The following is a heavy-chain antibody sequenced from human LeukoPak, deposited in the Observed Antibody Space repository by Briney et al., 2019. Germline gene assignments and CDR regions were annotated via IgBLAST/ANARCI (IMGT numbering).Heavy chain of an antibody. V-gene: IGHV3-33*06. D-gene: IGHD6-13*01. CDR2: IWYDGSNE. CDR1: GFTFSSYG. Sequence: PGGSLRLSCAASGFTFSSYGMHWVRQAPGKGLEWVAVIWYDGSNEYYADFVKGRFTISGDNSKNTLYLQMNSLRAEDTAVYYCAKSPPLAAAAPRWFDPWGQGTLVTVSS. J-gene: IGHJ5*02. CDR3: AKSPPLAAAAPRWFDP.